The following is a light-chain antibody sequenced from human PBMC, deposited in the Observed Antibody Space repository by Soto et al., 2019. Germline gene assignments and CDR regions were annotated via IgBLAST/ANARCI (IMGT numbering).Light chain of an antibody. V-gene: IGKV3-20*01. Sequence: EIVLTQSAGTLALSPGERGTLPCRASQSVINNYLAWYQQKPGQAPRLLIYGASSRATGIPERFSGSGSGTEFTLTISRLAPEDFAVYYCQQYGSSPITFGQGTRLEIK. CDR3: QQYGSSPIT. CDR2: GAS. CDR1: QSVINNY. J-gene: IGKJ5*01.